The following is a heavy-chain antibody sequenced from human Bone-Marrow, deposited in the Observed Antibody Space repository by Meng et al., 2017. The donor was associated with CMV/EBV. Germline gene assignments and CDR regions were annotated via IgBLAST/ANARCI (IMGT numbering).Heavy chain of an antibody. CDR1: DGSISSYY. V-gene: IGHV4-59*01. CDR3: ARYRNSGSTKGFDY. J-gene: IGHJ4*02. Sequence: SETLSLTCTVSDGSISSYYWSWIRQPPGKGLEWIGYIYYSGSTNYNPSLKSRVTISVDTSKNQFSLKLSSVSAADTAVYYCARYRNSGSTKGFDYWGQGTLVTVS. CDR2: IYYSGST. D-gene: IGHD1-26*01.